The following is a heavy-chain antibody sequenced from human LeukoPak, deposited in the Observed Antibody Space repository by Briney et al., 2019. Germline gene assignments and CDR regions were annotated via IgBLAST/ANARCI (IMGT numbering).Heavy chain of an antibody. CDR3: ASSRPNSSGPTVPLGY. D-gene: IGHD6-19*01. CDR2: INHSGST. V-gene: IGHV4-34*01. Sequence: TSETLSLTCAVYGGSFSGYYWSWIRQPPGKGLEWIGEINHSGSTNYNPSLKSRVTISVDTSKNQFSLKLSSVTAADTAVYYCASSRPNSSGPTVPLGYWGQGTLVTVSS. CDR1: GGSFSGYY. J-gene: IGHJ4*02.